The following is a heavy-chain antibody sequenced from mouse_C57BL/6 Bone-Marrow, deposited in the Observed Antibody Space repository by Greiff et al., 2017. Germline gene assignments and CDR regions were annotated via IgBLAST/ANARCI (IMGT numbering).Heavy chain of an antibody. V-gene: IGHV1-76*01. Sequence: QVQLQQSGAELVRPGASVKLSCKASGYTFTDYYINWVKQRPGQGLEWIARIYPGSGNTYYNEKFKGKATLTAEKSSSTAYMQLSSLTSEDSAVYFCAISDMDYWGQGTSVTVSS. CDR2: IYPGSGNT. CDR1: GYTFTDYY. J-gene: IGHJ4*01. CDR3: AISDMDY.